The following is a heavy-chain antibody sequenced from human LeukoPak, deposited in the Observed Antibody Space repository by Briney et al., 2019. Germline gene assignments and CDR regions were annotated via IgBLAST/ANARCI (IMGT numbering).Heavy chain of an antibody. J-gene: IGHJ4*02. CDR3: ARTAVAGTIDY. V-gene: IGHV4-59*08. D-gene: IGHD6-19*01. CDR2: IYYSGST. CDR1: GGSISSYY. Sequence: SETLSLTCTVSGGSISSYYWSWIRQPPGKGLEWIGYIYYSGSTNYNPSLKSRVTISVDTSKNQFSLKLSSVTAADMAVYYCARTAVAGTIDYWGQGTLVTVSS.